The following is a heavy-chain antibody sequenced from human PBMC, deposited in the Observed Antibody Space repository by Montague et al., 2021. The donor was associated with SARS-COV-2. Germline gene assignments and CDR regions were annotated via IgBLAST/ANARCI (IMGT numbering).Heavy chain of an antibody. Sequence: CAISGDSVSSNSAAWNWIRQSPSRGLEWQGRTYYRSRWFNDYAVSIRSRITINPDTSKNQFSLQLNAVTPEDTAVYYCARATEWRGYYYYYYMDVWGKGTTVTVSS. D-gene: IGHD1-14*01. J-gene: IGHJ6*03. CDR3: ARATEWRGYYYYYYMDV. CDR1: GDSVSSNSAA. V-gene: IGHV6-1*01. CDR2: TYYRSRWFN.